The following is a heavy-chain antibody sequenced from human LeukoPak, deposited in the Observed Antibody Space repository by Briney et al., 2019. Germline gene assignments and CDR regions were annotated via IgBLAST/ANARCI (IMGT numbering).Heavy chain of an antibody. Sequence: GGSLRLSCAASGFTFSSYAMHWVRQAPGKGLEWVAVISYDGSNKYYADSVKGRFTISRDNSKNTLYLQMNSLRAEDTAVYYCAGDRETEGSGSYYTYYYYGMDVWGQGTTVTVSS. J-gene: IGHJ6*02. CDR3: AGDRETEGSGSYYTYYYYGMDV. D-gene: IGHD3-10*01. CDR2: ISYDGSNK. CDR1: GFTFSSYA. V-gene: IGHV3-30-3*01.